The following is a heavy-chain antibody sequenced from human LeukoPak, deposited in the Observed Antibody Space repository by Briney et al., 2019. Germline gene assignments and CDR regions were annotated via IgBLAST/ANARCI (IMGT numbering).Heavy chain of an antibody. CDR1: GFTLNNDA. CDR2: ITSGGNNE. CDR3: AREIYCLDY. Sequence: AGGSLRLSCAASGFTLNNDAMHWVRQAPGKGLEWVAAITSGGNNEYYADSVKGRFTVSRDKSKNTLYLQMNSLRAEDTAVYYCAREIYCLDYWGQGTLVTVSS. J-gene: IGHJ4*02. D-gene: IGHD2-2*02. V-gene: IGHV3-30-3*01.